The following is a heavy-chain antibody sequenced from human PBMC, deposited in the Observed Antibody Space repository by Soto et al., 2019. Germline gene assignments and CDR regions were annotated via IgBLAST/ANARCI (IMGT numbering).Heavy chain of an antibody. J-gene: IGHJ4*02. V-gene: IGHV1-69*12. CDR2: IIPIFGTA. Sequence: QVQLVQSGAEVKKPGSSVKVSCKASGGTFSSYAISWVRQAPGQGLEWMGGIIPIFGTAEYAQKFPGRGTITAPESASTGTMELSRLRSEDTAVYYCARHYDSSGYYYRGLDYWGQGTLVTVSS. CDR3: ARHYDSSGYYYRGLDY. D-gene: IGHD3-22*01. CDR1: GGTFSSYA.